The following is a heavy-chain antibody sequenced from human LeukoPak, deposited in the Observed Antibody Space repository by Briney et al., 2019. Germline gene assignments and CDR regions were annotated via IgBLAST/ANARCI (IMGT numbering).Heavy chain of an antibody. CDR3: ARLLTGADAFDI. CDR1: GYTFINYW. D-gene: IGHD7-27*01. CDR2: IDPTVSYT. J-gene: IGHJ3*02. V-gene: IGHV5-10-1*01. Sequence: GESLRISCQGSGYTFINYWISWVRQMPGKGLEWVGRIDPTVSYTNYSPSFQGHFSISADKSISTAYLQWSSLKGSDTAMYYCARLLTGADAFDIWGQGTMVTPSS.